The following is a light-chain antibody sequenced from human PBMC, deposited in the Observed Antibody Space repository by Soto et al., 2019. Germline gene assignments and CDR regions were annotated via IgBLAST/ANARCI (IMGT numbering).Light chain of an antibody. CDR1: NIGSKS. V-gene: IGLV3-21*02. J-gene: IGLJ2*01. CDR3: QVWDSSSDHVV. CDR2: DDS. Sequence: SYELTQPPSVSVAPGQTARITCGGTNIGSKSVHWYQQKPGQAPVLVVYDDSDRPSGIPERFSGSNSGNTATLTISRVEAGEEADYYCQVWDSSSDHVVFGGGTKLTVL.